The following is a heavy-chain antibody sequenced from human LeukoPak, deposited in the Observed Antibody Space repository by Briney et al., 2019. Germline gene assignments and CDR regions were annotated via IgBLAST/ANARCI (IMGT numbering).Heavy chain of an antibody. CDR3: ARHPSGSYFDY. V-gene: IGHV4-4*09. CDR1: GGSISSYY. CDR2: IYTSGST. Sequence: PSETLSLTCTVSGGSISSYYWSWIRQPPGKGLEWIGYIYTSGSTNYNPSLKSRVTISVDTSKNQFSLKLSSVTAADTAVYYCARHPSGSYFDYWAREPWSPSPQ. D-gene: IGHD1-26*01. J-gene: IGHJ4*02.